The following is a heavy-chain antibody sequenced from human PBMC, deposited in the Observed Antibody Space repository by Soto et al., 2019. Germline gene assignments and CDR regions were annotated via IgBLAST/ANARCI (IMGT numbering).Heavy chain of an antibody. V-gene: IGHV3-48*02. CDR1: GFTFGIYS. D-gene: IGHD2-15*01. Sequence: GQLVESGGGLVQRGGSLRLSCAASGFTFGIYSMNWVRQAPGKGREWISYINGSSSTMYYADSVKGRFIIFRDYSDNSLYLQMNSLRDADTAVYYCARGDRFRCSGDRCFSDGLFLSWGQGTLVTVSS. CDR2: INGSSSTM. CDR3: ARGDRFRCSGDRCFSDGLFLS. J-gene: IGHJ5*02.